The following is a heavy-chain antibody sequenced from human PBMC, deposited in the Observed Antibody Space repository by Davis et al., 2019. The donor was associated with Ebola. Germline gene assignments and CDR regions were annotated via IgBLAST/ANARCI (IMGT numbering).Heavy chain of an antibody. CDR2: INHSGST. J-gene: IGHJ5*02. Sequence: PSETLSLTCAVSGYSISSGYYWSWIRQPPGKGLEWIGEINHSGSTNYNPSLKSRVTISVDTSKNQFSLKLSSVTAADTAVYYCARSGSWSVWFDPWGQGTLVTVSS. CDR1: GYSISSGYY. CDR3: ARSGSWSVWFDP. D-gene: IGHD6-13*01. V-gene: IGHV4-34*01.